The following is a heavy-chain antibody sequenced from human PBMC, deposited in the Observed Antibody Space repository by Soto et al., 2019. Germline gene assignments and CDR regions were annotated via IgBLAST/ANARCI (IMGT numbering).Heavy chain of an antibody. Sequence: PSETLSLTCTVSGGSISCSSYYWGWIRQPPGKGLEWIGSIYYSGSTYYNPSLKSRVTISVDTSKNQFSLKLSSVTAADTAVYYCARFLLRSGGWRYYFDYWGQGTLVTVSS. CDR2: IYYSGST. CDR1: GGSISCSSYY. D-gene: IGHD6-19*01. CDR3: ARFLLRSGGWRYYFDY. J-gene: IGHJ4*02. V-gene: IGHV4-39*01.